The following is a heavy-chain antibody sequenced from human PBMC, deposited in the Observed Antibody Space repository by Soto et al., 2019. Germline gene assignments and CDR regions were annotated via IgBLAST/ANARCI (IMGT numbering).Heavy chain of an antibody. CDR3: AKSYDYTAHYYYYYMDV. CDR1: GFTFSSYA. J-gene: IGHJ6*03. D-gene: IGHD4-4*01. V-gene: IGHV3-23*01. CDR2: ISGSGGST. Sequence: GGSLRLSCAASGFTFSSYAMSWVRQAPVKGLEWVSAISGSGGSTYYADSVKGRFTISRDNSKNTLYLQMNSLRAEDTAVYYCAKSYDYTAHYYYYYMDVWGKGTTVTVSS.